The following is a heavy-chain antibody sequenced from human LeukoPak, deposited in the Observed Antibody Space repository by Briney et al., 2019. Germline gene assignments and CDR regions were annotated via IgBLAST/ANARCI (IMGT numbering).Heavy chain of an antibody. J-gene: IGHJ4*02. D-gene: IGHD4-17*01. CDR3: ARGIEMTVTTRGLDY. CDR1: GGSISSSSYY. V-gene: IGHV4-39*07. Sequence: SETLSLTCTVSGGSISSSSYYWGWIRQPPGKGLEWIGSIYYSGSTYYNPSLKSRVTISVDTSKNQFSLKLSSVTAADTAVYYCARGIEMTVTTRGLDYWGQGTLVTVSS. CDR2: IYYSGST.